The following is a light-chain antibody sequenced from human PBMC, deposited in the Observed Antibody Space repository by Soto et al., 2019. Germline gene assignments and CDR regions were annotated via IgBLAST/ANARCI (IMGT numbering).Light chain of an antibody. CDR2: EVN. Sequence: QSALTQPPSASGSPGQSVTISCTGTSSDVGGYNYVSWYQQHPGKAPKLMIYEVNKRPSGVPDRFSGSKSGNTASLTVSGLQAEDEAEYYCSSYGGSSNLVFGGGTKRTVL. J-gene: IGLJ2*01. V-gene: IGLV2-8*01. CDR1: SSDVGGYNY. CDR3: SSYGGSSNLV.